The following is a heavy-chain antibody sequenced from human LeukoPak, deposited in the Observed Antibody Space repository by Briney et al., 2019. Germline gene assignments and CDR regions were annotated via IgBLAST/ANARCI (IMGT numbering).Heavy chain of an antibody. Sequence: SETLSLTCTVSGGSISSSSYYWGWIRQPPGTGLEWLGSIYYSGSTYYNPSLKSRVTISVDTSKNQFSLKLSSVTAADTAVYYCARHVGYCSGGSCYPEYYFDYWGQGTLVTVSS. CDR1: GGSISSSSYY. V-gene: IGHV4-39*01. CDR3: ARHVGYCSGGSCYPEYYFDY. CDR2: IYYSGST. D-gene: IGHD2-15*01. J-gene: IGHJ4*02.